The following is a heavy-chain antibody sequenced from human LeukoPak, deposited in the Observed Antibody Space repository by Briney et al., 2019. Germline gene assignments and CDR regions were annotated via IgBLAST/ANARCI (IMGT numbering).Heavy chain of an antibody. CDR1: GFSFSDFG. CDR2: IRYDGSNK. CDR3: ATDVHPGNNWFDP. V-gene: IGHV3-30*02. J-gene: IGHJ5*02. D-gene: IGHD1-1*01. Sequence: GGSLRLSCAASGFSFSDFGMHWVRQAPGKGLEWVAFIRYDGSNKYYADSVKGRFTISSDDSKNTLYLQMNSLRAEDTAVYYCATDVHPGNNWFDPWGQGTLVTVSS.